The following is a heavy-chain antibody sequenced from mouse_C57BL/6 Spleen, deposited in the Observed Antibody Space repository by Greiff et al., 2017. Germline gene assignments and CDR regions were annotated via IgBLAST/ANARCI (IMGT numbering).Heavy chain of an antibody. CDR3: AGDLSSYGYFDV. Sequence: QVQLKESGPGLVKPSQSLFLTCSITGFPITSGYYWICIRQSPGKPLEWMGYITHSGETFYNPSLPGPISITRETSKNQFFLQLNSVTTEDTAMYYCAGDLSSYGYFDVWGTGTTVTVSS. D-gene: IGHD1-1*01. J-gene: IGHJ1*03. CDR2: ITHSGET. CDR1: GFPITSGYY. V-gene: IGHV12-3*01.